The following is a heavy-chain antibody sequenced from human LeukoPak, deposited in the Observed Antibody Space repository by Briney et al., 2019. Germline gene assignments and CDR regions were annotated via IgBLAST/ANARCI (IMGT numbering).Heavy chain of an antibody. J-gene: IGHJ3*01. Sequence: GGSMRLSCAASGFTFSGYEMNWVRQAPGEGLEWVSFITRSSGTIYYADSVKGRFTVSRDNAESSLYLQMNSLRDEDTAVYSCVRDKLGGAFDVWGHGTMVTVSS. CDR1: GFTFSGYE. D-gene: IGHD1-7*01. CDR3: VRDKLGGAFDV. CDR2: ITRSSGTI. V-gene: IGHV3-48*02.